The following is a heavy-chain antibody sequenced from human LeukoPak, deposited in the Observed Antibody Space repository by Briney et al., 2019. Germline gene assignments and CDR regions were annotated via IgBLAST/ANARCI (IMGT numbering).Heavy chain of an antibody. CDR1: AFSVSSNY. V-gene: IGHV3-53*01. J-gene: IGHJ6*02. CDR3: ARVASTSPYFYGMDV. CDR2: IYSGGST. Sequence: LGGSLRLSCAASAFSVSSNYMSWVRQAPGKGLEWVSVIYSGGSTYYADSVKGRFTISRDKSKNTVYLQMNSLSAEDTAIYYCARVASTSPYFYGMDVWGQGTTVTVSS.